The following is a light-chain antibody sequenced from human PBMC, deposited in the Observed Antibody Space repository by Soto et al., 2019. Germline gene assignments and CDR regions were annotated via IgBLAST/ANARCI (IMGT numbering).Light chain of an antibody. V-gene: IGKV1-5*01. CDR3: QQYKSYPEA. CDR1: QILNNR. CDR2: DAS. Sequence: DIQLTQSPSTLSASVGDRVTLTCRASQILNNRLAWYQQKPGKAPKILIYDASTLESGGPSRFSGSGSGTEFTLTISSLQPDDFATYYCQQYKSYPEAFGQGTKVDIK. J-gene: IGKJ1*01.